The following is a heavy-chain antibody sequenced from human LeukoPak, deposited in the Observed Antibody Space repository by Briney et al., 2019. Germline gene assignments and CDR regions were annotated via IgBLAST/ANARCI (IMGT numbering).Heavy chain of an antibody. Sequence: PGGSLRLFCAASGFTFSSYAMSWIRQAPGKGLEWVSYISSSGSTIYYADSVKGRFTISRDNAKNSLYLQMNSLRAEDTAVYYCARSLGAVAGILLEYWGQGTLVTVSS. V-gene: IGHV3-11*01. CDR1: GFTFSSYA. CDR2: ISSSGSTI. J-gene: IGHJ4*02. D-gene: IGHD6-19*01. CDR3: ARSLGAVAGILLEY.